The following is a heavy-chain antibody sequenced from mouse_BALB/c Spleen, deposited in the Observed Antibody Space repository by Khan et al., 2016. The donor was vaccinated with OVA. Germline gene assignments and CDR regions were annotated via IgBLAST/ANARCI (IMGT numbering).Heavy chain of an antibody. CDR1: GFSLTSYG. D-gene: IGHD1-3*01. Sequence: QVQLKQSGPGLVAPSQSLSITCTVSGFSLTSYGVHWVRQPPGKGLEWLGVIWAGGSTNYNSPLMSRLSISTDNSKSQVFLKMNRLQTDYTAMYYCARLEDIWGQGTTLTVSS. CDR3: ARLEDI. CDR2: IWAGGST. V-gene: IGHV2-9*02. J-gene: IGHJ2*01.